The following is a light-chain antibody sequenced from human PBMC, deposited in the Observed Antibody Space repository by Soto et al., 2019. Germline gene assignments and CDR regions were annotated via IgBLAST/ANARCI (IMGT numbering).Light chain of an antibody. J-gene: IGKJ1*01. CDR3: QQYGSSPPWT. CDR1: QSVSSSY. Sequence: EIVLAQSPGTLSLSPGERATLSCRASQSVSSSYLAWYQHKPGQAPRLLIYGASSRATGIPDRFSGSGSGTDFTLTISRLEPEDFAVYYCQQYGSSPPWTFGQGTTGEIK. CDR2: GAS. V-gene: IGKV3-20*01.